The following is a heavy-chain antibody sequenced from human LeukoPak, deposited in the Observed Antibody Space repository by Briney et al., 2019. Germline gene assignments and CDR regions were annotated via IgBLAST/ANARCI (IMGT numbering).Heavy chain of an antibody. Sequence: ASVKVSCKASGYTFTSYGISWVRQAPGQGLEWMGIINPSGGSTSYAQKFQGRVTMTRDMSTSTVYMELSSLRSEDTAVYYCVFSGNKPGYWGQGTLVTVSS. CDR1: GYTFTSYG. CDR3: VFSGNKPGY. D-gene: IGHD1-26*01. J-gene: IGHJ4*02. V-gene: IGHV1-46*01. CDR2: INPSGGST.